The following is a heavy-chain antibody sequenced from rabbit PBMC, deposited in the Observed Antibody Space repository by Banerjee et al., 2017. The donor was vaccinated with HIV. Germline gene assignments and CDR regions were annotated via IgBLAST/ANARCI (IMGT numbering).Heavy chain of an antibody. V-gene: IGHV1S45*01. CDR1: GFDFSTYYM. D-gene: IGHD4-2*01. CDR2: IGTGSDST. J-gene: IGHJ4*01. CDR3: ARAGAGYAGLNL. Sequence: QEQLKETGGGLVQPGGSLTLSCKASGFDFSTYYMSWVRQAPGKGLEWIGCIGTGSDSTYYTSWAKGRFTISKTSSTTVTLQMTSLTAADTATYFCARAGAGYAGLNLWGQGTLVTVS.